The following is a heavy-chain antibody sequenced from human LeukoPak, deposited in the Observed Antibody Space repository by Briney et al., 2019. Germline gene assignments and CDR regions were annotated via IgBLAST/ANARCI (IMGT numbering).Heavy chain of an antibody. CDR2: ISGSGGNT. Sequence: GGSLRLSCAASGLTFSNYAMSWVRQAPGKGLEWVSAISGSGGNTYYADSVKGRFTVSRDNSKNTLLLEMSSLRAEDTAVYYCAKQTRYDSPAGGRGFDYWGQGTLVTVSS. D-gene: IGHD3-22*01. CDR1: GLTFSNYA. CDR3: AKQTRYDSPAGGRGFDY. J-gene: IGHJ4*02. V-gene: IGHV3-23*01.